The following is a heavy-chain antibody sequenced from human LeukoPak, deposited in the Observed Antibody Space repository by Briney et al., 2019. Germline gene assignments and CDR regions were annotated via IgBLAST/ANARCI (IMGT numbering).Heavy chain of an antibody. Sequence: GGSLRLACAASGFTFSSHWMHWVRQAPGKGLVWVTRISSDGSSTRYADSVKGRFTISRDNAKNTLYLQMSSLRAEDTAMYYCARISLSGWVNDHWGQGTLVTVSS. D-gene: IGHD6-19*01. CDR1: GFTFSSHW. CDR2: ISSDGSST. CDR3: ARISLSGWVNDH. V-gene: IGHV3-74*01. J-gene: IGHJ4*02.